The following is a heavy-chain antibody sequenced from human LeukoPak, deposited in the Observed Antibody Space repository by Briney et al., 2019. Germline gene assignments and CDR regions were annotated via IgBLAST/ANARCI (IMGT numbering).Heavy chain of an antibody. J-gene: IGHJ4*02. Sequence: AGSLTLSCAASGFTFSSYSMNWVRLAPGKGMDLVSSISSSSSYIHYADSVKGRFTISRDNAKNSLYLQMNSLRAEDTAVYYCARESEYSTNAFDYWGQGTLVTVYS. D-gene: IGHD6-6*01. V-gene: IGHV3-21*01. CDR1: GFTFSSYS. CDR2: ISSSSSYI. CDR3: ARESEYSTNAFDY.